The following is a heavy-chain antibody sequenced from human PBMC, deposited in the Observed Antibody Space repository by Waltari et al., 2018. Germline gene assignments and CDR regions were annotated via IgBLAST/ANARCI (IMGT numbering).Heavy chain of an antibody. CDR2: NSSGNSYI. V-gene: IGHV3-21*01. CDR3: AREWGVMVGTAGFYFDY. J-gene: IGHJ4*02. Sequence: EVQLVGSGGGLVKRGGSLRLSGAASGVTFSSYTMNWVRQAPGKGLEWVSSNSSGNSYIYYADSVKGRFTISRDNAKNSLYLQMNSLRVEDTAVYYCAREWGVMVGTAGFYFDYWGQGALVTVSS. CDR1: GVTFSSYT. D-gene: IGHD2-15*01.